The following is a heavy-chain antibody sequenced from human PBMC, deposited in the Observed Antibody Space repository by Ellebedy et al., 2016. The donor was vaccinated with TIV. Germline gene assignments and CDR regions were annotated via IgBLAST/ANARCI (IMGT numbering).Heavy chain of an antibody. V-gene: IGHV4-39*07. CDR1: GGSISSRSYY. D-gene: IGHD3-22*01. CDR2: IYYNGNA. CDR3: ARCETGSGSGWCNGLDP. Sequence: MPSETLSLTCTVSGGSISSRSYYWGWIRQPPGKNLEWIGTIYYNGNAYYNPSLRSRVSISIDTSKNQFSLRLSSVPAADTAVYYCARCETGSGSGWCNGLDPWGQGTLVTVSS. J-gene: IGHJ5*02.